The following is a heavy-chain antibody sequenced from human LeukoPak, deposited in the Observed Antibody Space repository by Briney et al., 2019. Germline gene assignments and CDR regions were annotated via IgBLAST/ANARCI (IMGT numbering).Heavy chain of an antibody. CDR1: GGTFSNYA. Sequence: ASVKVSCKASGGTFSNYAFSWVRQAPGQGLEWMGWINPNSGGTNYAQKFQGRVTMTRDTSISTAYMELSRLRSDDTAVYYCARDEVIVGATLQLWGQGTLVTVSS. V-gene: IGHV1-2*02. CDR2: INPNSGGT. D-gene: IGHD1-26*01. J-gene: IGHJ4*02. CDR3: ARDEVIVGATLQL.